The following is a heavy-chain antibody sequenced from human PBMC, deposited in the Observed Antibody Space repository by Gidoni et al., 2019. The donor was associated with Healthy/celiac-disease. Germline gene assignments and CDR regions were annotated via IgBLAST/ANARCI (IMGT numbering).Heavy chain of an antibody. CDR2: ISYDGSNK. J-gene: IGHJ3*02. V-gene: IGHV3-30-3*01. D-gene: IGHD3-10*01. CDR3: ARDLLLGGITLFPGHAFDI. Sequence: QLQLVESWGGVVQPGRSLRLSCAASGFTFSSYAMHWVRQAPGKGLEWVAVISYDGSNKYYADSVKGRFTISRDNSKNTLYLQMNSLRAEDTAVYYCARDLLLGGITLFPGHAFDIWGQGTMVTVSS. CDR1: GFTFSSYA.